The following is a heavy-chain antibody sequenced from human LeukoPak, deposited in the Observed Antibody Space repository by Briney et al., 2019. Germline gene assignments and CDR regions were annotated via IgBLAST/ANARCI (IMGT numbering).Heavy chain of an antibody. CDR2: IYHSGST. Sequence: PSETLSLTCAVSGGSISSSNWWSWVRQPPGKGLEWIGEIYHSGSTNYNPSLKSRVTISVDKSKNQFSLKLSSVTAADTAVYYCARDKGSLIVGASHWYFDLWGRGTLVTVSS. V-gene: IGHV4-4*02. J-gene: IGHJ2*01. CDR3: ARDKGSLIVGASHWYFDL. D-gene: IGHD1-26*01. CDR1: GGSISSSNW.